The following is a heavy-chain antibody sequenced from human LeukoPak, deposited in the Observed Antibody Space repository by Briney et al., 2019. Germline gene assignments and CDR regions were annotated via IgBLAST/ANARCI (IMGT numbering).Heavy chain of an antibody. V-gene: IGHV4-59*01. CDR1: GGSISGYY. CDR2: IYYSGSI. J-gene: IGHJ5*02. CDR3: ARAGGGRPFDP. D-gene: IGHD6-6*01. Sequence: PSETLSLTRTVPGGSISGYYWSWIRQPPGKGLEYIGNIYYSGSINYNPSLKSRVPISVDTSKNQFSLRLSSVTAADPAVYYCARAGGGRPFDPWGEGTLVTVSS.